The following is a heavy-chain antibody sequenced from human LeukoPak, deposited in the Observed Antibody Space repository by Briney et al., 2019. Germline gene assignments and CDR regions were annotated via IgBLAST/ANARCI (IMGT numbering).Heavy chain of an antibody. V-gene: IGHV3-7*01. CDR1: GSTFSSHW. J-gene: IGHJ4*02. CDR2: IKQDGSEK. CDR3: ARDPPDY. Sequence: GGSLRLSCAASGSTFSSHWMSWVRQAPGKGLEWVANIKQDGSEKYYVDSVKGRFTISRDNAKNSLYLQMNSLRAEDTAVYYCARDPPDYWGQGTLVTVSS.